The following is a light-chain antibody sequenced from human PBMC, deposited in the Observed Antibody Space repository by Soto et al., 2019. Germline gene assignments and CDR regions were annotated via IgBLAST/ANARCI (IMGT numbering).Light chain of an antibody. Sequence: IVLTQSPGTLSLSPGERATLSCRASLSVSSSYLAWYQQNPGQAPRLLMYGASNRATGIPDRFSGSGSGTDFTLTISRLEPEDFAVYYCQQYGSSPWTFGQGTKVEIK. J-gene: IGKJ1*01. CDR3: QQYGSSPWT. CDR2: GAS. CDR1: LSVSSSY. V-gene: IGKV3-20*01.